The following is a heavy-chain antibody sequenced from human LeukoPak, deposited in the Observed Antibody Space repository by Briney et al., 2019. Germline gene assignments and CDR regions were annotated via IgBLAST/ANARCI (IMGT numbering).Heavy chain of an antibody. Sequence: GASVKVSCKASGYTFTSYDINWVRQATGQGLEWMGWMDPNSGNTGYAQKFQGRVTMTRNTSISTAYMELSSLRSEDTAVYYCARAQRIAAAGAFGFGYWGQGTLVTVSS. CDR2: MDPNSGNT. J-gene: IGHJ4*02. CDR3: ARAQRIAAAGAFGFGY. CDR1: GYTFTSYD. D-gene: IGHD6-13*01. V-gene: IGHV1-8*01.